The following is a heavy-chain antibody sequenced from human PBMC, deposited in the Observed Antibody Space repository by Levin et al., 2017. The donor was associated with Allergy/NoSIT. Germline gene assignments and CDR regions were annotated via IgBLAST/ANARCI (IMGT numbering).Heavy chain of an antibody. V-gene: IGHV4-4*02. D-gene: IGHD3-16*01. Sequence: MPSETLSLTCVVSGASISNSNWWTWVRQPPGKGLEWIGEISHRESTNYNPSLKSRLTISLDRPKNQFALKLSSVTAADTAVYYCASGFGRLDDWGQGALVTVSS. CDR3: ASGFGRLDD. CDR2: ISHREST. CDR1: GASISNSNW. J-gene: IGHJ4*02.